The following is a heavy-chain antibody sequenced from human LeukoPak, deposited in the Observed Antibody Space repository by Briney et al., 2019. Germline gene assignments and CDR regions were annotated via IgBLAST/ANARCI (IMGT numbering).Heavy chain of an antibody. CDR1: GGFVSSGSYY. CDR3: ARASANYYGSGSYYNFDY. J-gene: IGHJ4*02. Sequence: SETLSLTCTVSGGFVSSGSYYWSWIWQPPGKGLEWIGYIYYSGSTNYNPSLKSRVTISVDTSKNQFSLKLSSVTAADTAVYYCARASANYYGSGSYYNFDYWGQGTLVTVSS. CDR2: IYYSGST. V-gene: IGHV4-61*01. D-gene: IGHD3-10*01.